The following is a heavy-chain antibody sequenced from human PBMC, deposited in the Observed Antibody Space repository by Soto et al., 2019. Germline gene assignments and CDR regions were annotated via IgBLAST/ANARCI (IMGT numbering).Heavy chain of an antibody. Sequence: QVQLVQSGAEVKKPGSSVKVSCKASGGTFSSYAISWVRQAPGQGLEWMGGIIPIFGTANYAQKFQGRVTITADESTSTAYMVLSSLRSEDTAVYYCATPPAYCGGDCSPGYWGQGTLVTVSS. J-gene: IGHJ4*02. D-gene: IGHD2-21*02. CDR3: ATPPAYCGGDCSPGY. CDR2: IIPIFGTA. V-gene: IGHV1-69*12. CDR1: GGTFSSYA.